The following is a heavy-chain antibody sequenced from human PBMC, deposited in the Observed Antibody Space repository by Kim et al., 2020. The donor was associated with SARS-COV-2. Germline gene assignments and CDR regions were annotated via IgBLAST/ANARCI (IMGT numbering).Heavy chain of an antibody. Sequence: SMTAYVDSVKGRFTISRDDAKNTLYLQMNSLRVEDTAVYYCARGGDGMDVWGQGTTVTVSS. CDR3: ARGGDGMDV. J-gene: IGHJ6*02. CDR2: SMT. D-gene: IGHD3-16*01. V-gene: IGHV3-74*01.